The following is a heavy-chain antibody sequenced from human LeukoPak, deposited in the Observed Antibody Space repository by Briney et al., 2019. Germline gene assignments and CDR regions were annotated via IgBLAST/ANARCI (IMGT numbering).Heavy chain of an antibody. D-gene: IGHD2-2*01. Sequence: SVKVSCKASGYTFTTYDINWVRQAPGQGLEWMGRIIPILGIANYAQKFQGRVTITADKSTSTAYMELSSLRSEDTAVYYCARAEGWKYQLQYFDYWGQGTLVTVSS. J-gene: IGHJ4*02. CDR3: ARAEGWKYQLQYFDY. V-gene: IGHV1-69*04. CDR2: IIPILGIA. CDR1: GYTFTTYD.